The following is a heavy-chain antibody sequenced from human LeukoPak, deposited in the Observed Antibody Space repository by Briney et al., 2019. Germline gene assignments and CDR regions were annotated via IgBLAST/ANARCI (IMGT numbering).Heavy chain of an antibody. CDR1: AYTFTSYG. CDR3: ARDEFGMTTVTTSFG. V-gene: IGHV1-18*01. CDR2: ISAYNGNT. Sequence: ASVKVSFNASAYTFTSYGISWMRQATGQGLEWMGWISAYNGNTNYAQKLQRRVTMPTDTSTSTAYMELRSLRSADTAVYYCARDEFGMTTVTTSFGWGQGTLVTVSS. J-gene: IGHJ4*02. D-gene: IGHD4-17*01.